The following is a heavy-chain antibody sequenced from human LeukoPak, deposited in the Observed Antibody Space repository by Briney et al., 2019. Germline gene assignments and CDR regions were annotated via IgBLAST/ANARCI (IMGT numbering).Heavy chain of an antibody. J-gene: IGHJ3*02. D-gene: IGHD2-15*01. V-gene: IGHV1-69*13. Sequence: ASVKVFCKASGGTFSSYAISWVRQAPGQGLEWMGGIIPIFGTANYAQKFQGRVTITADESTSTAYMELSSLRSEDTAVYYCARPRVVAATVDAFDIWGQGTMVTVSS. CDR2: IIPIFGTA. CDR1: GGTFSSYA. CDR3: ARPRVVAATVDAFDI.